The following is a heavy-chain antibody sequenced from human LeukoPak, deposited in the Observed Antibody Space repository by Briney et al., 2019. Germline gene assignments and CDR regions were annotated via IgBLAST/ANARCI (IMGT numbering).Heavy chain of an antibody. CDR1: GYTFTSYA. J-gene: IGHJ4*02. D-gene: IGHD3-10*01. CDR2: INTNTGNP. Sequence: ASVKVSCKASGYTFTSYAMNWVRQAPGQGLEWMGWINTNTGNPTYAQGFTGRFVFSLDTSVSTAYLQISSLKAEDTAVYYCARDGDRRYYYGSGSYYNPFFDYWGQGTLVTVSS. V-gene: IGHV7-4-1*02. CDR3: ARDGDRRYYYGSGSYYNPFFDY.